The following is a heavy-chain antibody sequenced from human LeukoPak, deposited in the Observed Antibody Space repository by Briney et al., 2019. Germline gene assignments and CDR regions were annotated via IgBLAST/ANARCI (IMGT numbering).Heavy chain of an antibody. Sequence: PSETLSLTCTVSGGSISSYYWSWIRQPPGKGLEWIGYIYYSGSTNYNPSLKSRVTMSVDTSKNQFSLKLASVTAADTAVYYCARAGHGSGSSVDYWGQGTLVTVSS. CDR3: ARAGHGSGSSVDY. J-gene: IGHJ4*02. CDR1: GGSISSYY. V-gene: IGHV4-59*12. CDR2: IYYSGST. D-gene: IGHD3-10*01.